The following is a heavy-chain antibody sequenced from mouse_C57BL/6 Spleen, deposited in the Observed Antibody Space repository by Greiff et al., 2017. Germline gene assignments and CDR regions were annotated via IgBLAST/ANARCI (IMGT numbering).Heavy chain of an antibody. D-gene: IGHD2-3*01. CDR1: GYTFTSYW. CDR3: ARRGLLQGAMDY. J-gene: IGHJ4*01. V-gene: IGHV1-61*01. Sequence: QVHVKQPGAELVRPGSSVKLSCKASGYTFTSYWMDWVKQRPGQGLEWIGNIYPSDSETHYNQKFKDKATLTVDKSSSTAYMQLSSLTSEDSAVYYCARRGLLQGAMDYWGQGTSVTVSS. CDR2: IYPSDSET.